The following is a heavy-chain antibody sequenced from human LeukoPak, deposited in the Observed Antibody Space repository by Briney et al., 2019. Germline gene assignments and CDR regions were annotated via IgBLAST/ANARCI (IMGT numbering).Heavy chain of an antibody. V-gene: IGHV3-33*01. CDR3: ARGGPTFDY. CDR1: EFTFSGYG. J-gene: IGHJ4*02. Sequence: GGSLRLSCAASEFTFSGYGMHWVRQAPGKGLEWVAVIWYDGSNKYYADSVKGRFTISRDNSKNTLYLQMNSLRAEDTAVYYCARGGPTFDYWGQGTLVTVSS. CDR2: IWYDGSNK.